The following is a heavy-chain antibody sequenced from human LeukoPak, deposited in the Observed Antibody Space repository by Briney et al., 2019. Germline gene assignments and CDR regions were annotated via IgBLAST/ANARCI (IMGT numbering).Heavy chain of an antibody. CDR1: GGSISGYY. CDR3: AGCSGWPFDY. J-gene: IGHJ4*02. V-gene: IGHV4-59*01. Sequence: KPSETLSLTCTVSGGSISGYYWNWMRQPPGKGLEWIGYFYYSGSTNYNPSLRGRGTISLDTSKNQFSLTLSSVAAADTAVYYWAGCSGWPFDYWGQGIPVTVS. D-gene: IGHD6-19*01. CDR2: FYYSGST.